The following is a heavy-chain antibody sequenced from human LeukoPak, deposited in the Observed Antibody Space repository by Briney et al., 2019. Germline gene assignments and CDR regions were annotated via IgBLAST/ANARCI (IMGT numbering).Heavy chain of an antibody. D-gene: IGHD3-3*01. CDR3: ARDRGFLENYFDY. J-gene: IGHJ4*02. Sequence: PSETLSLTCTVSGGSISSYYWSWIRQPPGKGLEWIGYIYYSGSTNYNPSLKSRVTISVDTSKNQFSLKLSSVTAADTAVYYCARDRGFLENYFDYWGQGTLVTVSS. V-gene: IGHV4-59*01. CDR2: IYYSGST. CDR1: GGSISSYY.